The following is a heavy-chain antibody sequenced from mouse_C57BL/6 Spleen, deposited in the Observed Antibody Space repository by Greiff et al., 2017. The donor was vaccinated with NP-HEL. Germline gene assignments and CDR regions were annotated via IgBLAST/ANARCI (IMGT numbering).Heavy chain of an antibody. CDR3: ALTAQATPWFAY. J-gene: IGHJ3*01. CDR1: GYTFTSYW. D-gene: IGHD3-2*02. CDR2: IDPSDSYT. V-gene: IGHV1-69*01. Sequence: QVQLQQPGAELVMPGASVKLSCKASGYTFTSYWMHWVKQRPGQGLEWLGEIDPSDSYTNYNQKFKGKSTLTVDKSSSTAYMQLSSLTSEDSAVYYCALTAQATPWFAYWGQGTLVTVSA.